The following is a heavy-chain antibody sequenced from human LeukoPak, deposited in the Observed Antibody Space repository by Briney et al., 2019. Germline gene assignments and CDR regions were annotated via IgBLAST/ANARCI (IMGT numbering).Heavy chain of an antibody. Sequence: GGSLRLSCAASGFTFSDYYMSWIRQAPGEGLEWVSYISSSGSTTYYADSVKGRFTISRDNSKNTLYLQMNSLRAEDTAVYYCAREYNWNDRHRDWYFDLWGRGTLVTVSS. J-gene: IGHJ2*01. D-gene: IGHD1-1*01. CDR2: ISSSGSTT. V-gene: IGHV3-11*04. CDR3: AREYNWNDRHRDWYFDL. CDR1: GFTFSDYY.